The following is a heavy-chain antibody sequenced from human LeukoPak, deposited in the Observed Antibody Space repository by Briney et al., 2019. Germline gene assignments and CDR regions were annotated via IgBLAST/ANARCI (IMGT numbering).Heavy chain of an antibody. D-gene: IGHD3-22*01. CDR1: GGTFSSYA. J-gene: IGHJ6*02. Sequence: ASVKVSCKAPGGTFSSYAISWVRQAPGQGLEWMGGIIPIFGTANYAQKFQGRVTITADESTSTAYMELSSLRSEDTAVYYCASRYYYDSSGYHYYYYYGMDVWGQGTTVTVSS. CDR3: ASRYYYDSSGYHYYYYYGMDV. V-gene: IGHV1-69*13. CDR2: IIPIFGTA.